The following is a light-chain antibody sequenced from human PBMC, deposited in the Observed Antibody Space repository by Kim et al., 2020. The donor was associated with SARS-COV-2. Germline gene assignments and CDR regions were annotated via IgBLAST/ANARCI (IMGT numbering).Light chain of an antibody. CDR3: QQYKIWPPLT. J-gene: IGKJ4*01. Sequence: VSPGERAPLSCRATESISDNLAWYQQKPGQAPRLLIYGASTRATGIPARFRGSGSGTEFTLIITTLQSEDFAMYYCQQYKIWPPLTFGGGTKLEI. V-gene: IGKV3D-15*01. CDR2: GAS. CDR1: ESISDN.